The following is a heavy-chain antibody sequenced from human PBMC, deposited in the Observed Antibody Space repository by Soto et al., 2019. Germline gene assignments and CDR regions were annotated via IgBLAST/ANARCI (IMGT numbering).Heavy chain of an antibody. J-gene: IGHJ4*02. V-gene: IGHV2-5*02. CDR2: IYWDDDK. D-gene: IGHD3-9*01. CDR3: AHSRYDILSDY. Sequence: QITLKESGPTLVKPTQTLTLTCTFSGFSLSTSGVGVGWIRQPPGKALEWLALIYWDDDKRYSPSLKSRLTXTXXTSKNQVVLTMTNMDPVDTATYYCAHSRYDILSDYWGQGTLVTVSS. CDR1: GFSLSTSGVG.